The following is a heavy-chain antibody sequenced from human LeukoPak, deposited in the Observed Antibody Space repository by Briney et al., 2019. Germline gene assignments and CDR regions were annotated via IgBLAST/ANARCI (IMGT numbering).Heavy chain of an antibody. D-gene: IGHD2-2*01. CDR2: INHSGST. CDR1: GGSFSGYY. V-gene: IGHV4-34*01. Sequence: SETLSLTCAVYGGSFSGYYWSWIRQPPGKGLEWIGEINHSGSTNYNPSLKSRVTISVDTSKNRFSLKLSSVTAADTAVYYCARLGYCSSTSCPPFDDYWGQGTLVTVSS. J-gene: IGHJ4*02. CDR3: ARLGYCSSTSCPPFDDY.